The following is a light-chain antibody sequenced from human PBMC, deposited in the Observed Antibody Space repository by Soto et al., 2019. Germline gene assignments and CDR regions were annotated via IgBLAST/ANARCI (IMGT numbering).Light chain of an antibody. J-gene: IGKJ1*01. CDR1: QSISSW. CDR2: DAS. CDR3: QQYNSYPWT. V-gene: IGKV1-5*01. Sequence: DIQMTQSPSTLSASVGDRVTITCRASQSISSWLAWYQQKPGKAPKLLIYDASSLESGVPSRFSGSGSGTEFTLSLTSLQPDDFATYYCQQYNSYPWTFGQGTKVEIK.